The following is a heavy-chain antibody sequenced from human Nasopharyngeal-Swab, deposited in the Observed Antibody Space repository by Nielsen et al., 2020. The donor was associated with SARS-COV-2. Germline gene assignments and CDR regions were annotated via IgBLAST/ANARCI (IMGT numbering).Heavy chain of an antibody. V-gene: IGHV3-23*01. Sequence: GESLKISCAASGFTFSGYAMSWVRQAPGKGLEWVSAIGGTSGSTYYADSVKGQFTISRDNSKNTLYLQMNSLRAEDTAVYYCAKDRGCSGGSCYVHWYFDLWGRGTLVTVSS. CDR2: IGGTSGST. J-gene: IGHJ2*01. D-gene: IGHD2-15*01. CDR3: AKDRGCSGGSCYVHWYFDL. CDR1: GFTFSGYA.